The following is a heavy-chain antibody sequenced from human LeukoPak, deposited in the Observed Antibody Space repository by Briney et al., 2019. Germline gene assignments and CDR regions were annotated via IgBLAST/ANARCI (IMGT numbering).Heavy chain of an antibody. CDR3: ARENMNYFDY. J-gene: IGHJ4*02. CDR2: ISYTGST. Sequence: GSLRLSCAASGFTFSSYEMNWVRQPPGKGLEWIGNISYTGSTYYDPSLKSRVTISVDTSNNQFSLKLSSVTAADTALYYCARENMNYFDYWGQGTLVTVSS. D-gene: IGHD2/OR15-2a*01. CDR1: GFTFSSYE. V-gene: IGHV4-59*04.